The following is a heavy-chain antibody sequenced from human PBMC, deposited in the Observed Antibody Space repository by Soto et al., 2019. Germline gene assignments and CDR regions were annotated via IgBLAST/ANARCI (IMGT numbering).Heavy chain of an antibody. CDR3: ARGGHSSSWYRLEAYFFDY. Sequence: QVQLVESGGGVVQPGRSLRLSCEASGFTFKSYGMHWVRQAPGKGLEWVAVVWYDGTNKKYADSVKGRFNIYRDNSKNKLYLQMDSLRDEDTGIYYCARGGHSSSWYRLEAYFFDYWGQGSLVTVSS. CDR1: GFTFKSYG. CDR2: VWYDGTNK. D-gene: IGHD6-13*01. V-gene: IGHV3-33*01. J-gene: IGHJ4*02.